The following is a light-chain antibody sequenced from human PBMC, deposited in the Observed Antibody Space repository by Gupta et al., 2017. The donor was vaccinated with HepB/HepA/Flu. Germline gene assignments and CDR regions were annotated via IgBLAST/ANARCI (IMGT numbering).Light chain of an antibody. V-gene: IGKV1-39*01. CDR3: QQSYSPPHM. J-gene: IGKJ4*02. Sequence: DIQMTQSPFSLSASVGDRVTITCRASQSLSIHLHWYQQKPAKAPRLLINASSSLQSGVPSRFSGSGAGPHDTLTIISLQPEDFSTFYCQQSYSPPHMFGRGTKVELK. CDR2: ASS. CDR1: QSLSIH.